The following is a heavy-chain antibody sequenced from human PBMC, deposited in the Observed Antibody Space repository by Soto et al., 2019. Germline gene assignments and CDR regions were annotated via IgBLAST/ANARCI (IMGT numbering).Heavy chain of an antibody. CDR3: ARDVRPYSSPVREWYFDL. CDR2: IIPIFGTA. D-gene: IGHD6-13*01. V-gene: IGHV1-69*12. CDR1: GGTFSSYA. J-gene: IGHJ2*01. Sequence: QVQLVQSGAEVKKPGSSVKVSCKASGGTFSSYAISWVRQAPGQGLEWMGGIIPIFGTANYARKFQGRVTITADESTSTAYMELSSLRSEDTAVYYCARDVRPYSSPVREWYFDLWGRGTLVTVSS.